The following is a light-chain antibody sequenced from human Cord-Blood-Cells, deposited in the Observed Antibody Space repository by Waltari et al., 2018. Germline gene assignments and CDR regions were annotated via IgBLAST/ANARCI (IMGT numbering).Light chain of an antibody. J-gene: IGLJ1*01. Sequence: QSALPQPPSASGSPGQSVTIPCTGTISDVGGYNSVSWYQQHPGKAPKLMIYEVSKRPSGVPDRFSGSKSGNTASLTVSGLQAEDEADYYCSSYAGSNNYVFGTGTKVTVL. CDR2: EVS. CDR1: ISDVGGYNS. CDR3: SSYAGSNNYV. V-gene: IGLV2-8*01.